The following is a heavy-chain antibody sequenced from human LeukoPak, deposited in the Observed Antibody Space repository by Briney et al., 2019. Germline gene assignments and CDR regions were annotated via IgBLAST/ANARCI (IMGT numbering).Heavy chain of an antibody. J-gene: IGHJ4*02. CDR2: ISSSSSYI. Sequence: GGSLRLSCAASGFTFSSYSMNWVRQAPGKGLEWVSSISSSSSYIYYADSVKSRFTISRDNDKNSLYLQMNSLRAEDSAVYYCARDVGSWYEGCDYWGQGTLVTVSS. CDR1: GFTFSSYS. V-gene: IGHV3-21*01. CDR3: ARDVGSWYEGCDY. D-gene: IGHD6-13*01.